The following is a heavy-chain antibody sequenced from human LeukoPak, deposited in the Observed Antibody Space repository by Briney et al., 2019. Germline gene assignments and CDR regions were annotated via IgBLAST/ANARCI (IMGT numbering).Heavy chain of an antibody. V-gene: IGHV3-23*01. CDR3: AIMHRYYDGSGYWVQ. D-gene: IGHD3-22*01. CDR2: ISTSGGTT. J-gene: IGHJ4*02. Sequence: PGGSLRLSCAASGFTFSSYAMSWVRQAPGKGLEWVSGISTSGGTTSYADSMKGRFTISRDNPRNTLYMQMSSLRDEDTAVYYCAIMHRYYDGSGYWVQWGQGTLVTVSS. CDR1: GFTFSSYA.